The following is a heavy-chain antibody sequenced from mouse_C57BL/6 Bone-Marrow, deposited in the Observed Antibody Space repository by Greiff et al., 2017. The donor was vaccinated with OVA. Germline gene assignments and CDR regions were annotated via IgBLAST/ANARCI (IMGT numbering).Heavy chain of an antibody. D-gene: IGHD2-12*01. J-gene: IGHJ3*01. V-gene: IGHV7-3*01. CDR3: ARYYDPFAY. CDR2: IRNKANGYPS. CDR1: GFTFTDYY. Sequence: EVPLVESGGGLVQPGGSLSLSCAASGFTFTDYYLSWVRQPPGKSLEWLGFIRNKANGYPSAYSASVKGRFTIARANSQSILYLQMNALRAEDSATYYCARYYDPFAYWGQGTRVTVSA.